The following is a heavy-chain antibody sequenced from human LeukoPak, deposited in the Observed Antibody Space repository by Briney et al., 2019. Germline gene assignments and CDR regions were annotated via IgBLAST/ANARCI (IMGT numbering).Heavy chain of an antibody. Sequence: SETLSLTCAVYGVSFSGYYWSWIRQPPGKGLEWLGEINHSGSTNYNPSLKSRVTISVDTSKNQFSLKLSSVTAADTAVYYCARVYCGGDCSTFQQWGQGTLVTVSS. V-gene: IGHV4-34*01. CDR1: GVSFSGYY. D-gene: IGHD2-21*02. CDR2: INHSGST. J-gene: IGHJ1*01. CDR3: ARVYCGGDCSTFQQ.